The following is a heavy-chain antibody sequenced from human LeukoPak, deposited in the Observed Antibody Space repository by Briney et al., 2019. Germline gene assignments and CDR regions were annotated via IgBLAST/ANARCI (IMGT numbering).Heavy chain of an antibody. Sequence: GGSLRLSCVASGFSFSNYAMRWVRQVPGKGLEWVAVISYDGSNKYYADFVKGRFTISRDNSKNTLYLQMNSLRAEDTAVYYCARDSGFSGTQRGEYWGQGTLVTVSS. V-gene: IGHV3-30*04. CDR2: ISYDGSNK. D-gene: IGHD3/OR15-3a*01. CDR3: ARDSGFSGTQRGEY. CDR1: GFSFSNYA. J-gene: IGHJ4*02.